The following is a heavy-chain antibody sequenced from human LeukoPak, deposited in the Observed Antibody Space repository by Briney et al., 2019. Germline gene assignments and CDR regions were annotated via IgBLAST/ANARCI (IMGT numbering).Heavy chain of an antibody. CDR2: ISSSGSTI. CDR1: GFTFSSYE. J-gene: IGHJ1*01. V-gene: IGHV3-48*03. Sequence: GGSLRLSCAASGFTFSSYEMNWVRQAPGKGLEWVSYISSSGSTIYYADSVKGRFTISRDNAKNSLYLQMNSLRAEDTAVYYCAKDLYYDFWSGYQHWGQGTLVTVSS. CDR3: AKDLYYDFWSGYQH. D-gene: IGHD3-3*01.